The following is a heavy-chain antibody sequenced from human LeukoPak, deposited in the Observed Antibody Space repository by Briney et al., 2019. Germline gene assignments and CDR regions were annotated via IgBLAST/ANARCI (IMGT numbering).Heavy chain of an antibody. Sequence: GGSLRLSCAASGFTFSSYGMHWVRQAPGKGLEWVAVISYDGSNKYYADSVKGRFTISRDNSKNTLYLQMNSLRAEDTAVYYCARDGSPSGYCTNGVCYYFDYWGQGTLVTVSP. J-gene: IGHJ4*02. V-gene: IGHV3-30*03. CDR1: GFTFSSYG. D-gene: IGHD2-8*01. CDR3: ARDGSPSGYCTNGVCYYFDY. CDR2: ISYDGSNK.